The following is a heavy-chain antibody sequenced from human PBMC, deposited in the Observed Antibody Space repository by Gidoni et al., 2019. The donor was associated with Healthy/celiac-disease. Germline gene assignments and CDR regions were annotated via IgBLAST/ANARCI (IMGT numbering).Heavy chain of an antibody. D-gene: IGHD3-3*01. CDR2: IIPIFGTA. CDR1: GRTFSSYA. CDR3: ARIRHYDFWSGYYASHWFDP. Sequence: QVQLVQSGAEVKKPGSSVKVSCKASGRTFSSYAISWVRQAPGQGLEWMGGIIPIFGTANYAQKFQGRVTITADESTSTAYMELSSLRSEDTAVYYCARIRHYDFWSGYYASHWFDPWGQGTLVTVSS. J-gene: IGHJ5*02. V-gene: IGHV1-69*01.